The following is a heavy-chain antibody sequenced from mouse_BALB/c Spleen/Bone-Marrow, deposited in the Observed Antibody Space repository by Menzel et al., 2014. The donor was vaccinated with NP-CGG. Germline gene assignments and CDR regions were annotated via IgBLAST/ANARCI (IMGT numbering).Heavy chain of an antibody. J-gene: IGHJ1*01. Sequence: EVKLMESGGGFVQPGGSLKLSCAASGFTFSSYIMSWVRQTPEKRLEWVAYISHSGGSSYYLDTVKGRFTISRDNAKNTLCQQMSSRKSEDTAMYYCARVSPFWYFDVWGAGTTVTVSS. CDR2: ISHSGGSS. D-gene: IGHD6-2*01. V-gene: IGHV5-12-2*01. CDR3: ARVSPFWYFDV. CDR1: GFTFSSYI.